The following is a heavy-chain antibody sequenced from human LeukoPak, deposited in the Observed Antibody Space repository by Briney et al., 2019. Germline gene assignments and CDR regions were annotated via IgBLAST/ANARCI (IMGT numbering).Heavy chain of an antibody. CDR2: IYPGDSDT. CDR3: ARLSRVPGADWEN. CDR1: GYSFTSYW. D-gene: IGHD3-9*01. J-gene: IGHJ4*02. Sequence: GESLKISCKGSGYSFTSYWVGWVRQMPGKGLEWMGIIYPGDSDTRYSPSFQGQVTISADKSISTAYLQWSSLKASDTAIYYCARLSRVPGADWENWGQGTLVTVSS. V-gene: IGHV5-51*01.